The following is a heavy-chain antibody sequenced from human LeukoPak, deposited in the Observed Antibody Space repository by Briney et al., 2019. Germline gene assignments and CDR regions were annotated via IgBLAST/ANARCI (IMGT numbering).Heavy chain of an antibody. J-gene: IGHJ4*02. D-gene: IGHD1-26*01. CDR3: ARDKVGAYGPVDY. V-gene: IGHV1-2*02. Sequence: EASVKVSCKASGYTFTGYYMHWVRQAPGQGLEWMGWINPNSGGTNYAQKFQGRVTMTRDTSTSTAYMELRSLRSDDTAVYYCARDKVGAYGPVDYWGEGTLVTVSS. CDR2: INPNSGGT. CDR1: GYTFTGYY.